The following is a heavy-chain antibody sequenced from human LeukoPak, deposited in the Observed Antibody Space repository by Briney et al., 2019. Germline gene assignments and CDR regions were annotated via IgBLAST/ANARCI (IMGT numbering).Heavy chain of an antibody. Sequence: GASVKVSCKASGYTFTSYYMHWVRQAPGQGLEWMGIINPSGGSTSYAQKFQGRVTMTRDTSTSTVYMELSSLRSEDTAVYYCARRNYDFWSGQGHFDYWGQGTLVTVSS. CDR1: GYTFTSYY. V-gene: IGHV1-46*01. D-gene: IGHD3-3*01. J-gene: IGHJ4*02. CDR3: ARRNYDFWSGQGHFDY. CDR2: INPSGGST.